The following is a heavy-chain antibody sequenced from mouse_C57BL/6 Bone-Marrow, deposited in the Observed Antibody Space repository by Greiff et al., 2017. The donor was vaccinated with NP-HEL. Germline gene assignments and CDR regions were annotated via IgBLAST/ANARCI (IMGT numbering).Heavy chain of an antibody. CDR1: GYTFTSYW. CDR2: IHPNSGTT. D-gene: IGHD2-1*01. Sequence: QVQLQQPGAELVKPGASVKLSCKASGYTFTSYWMHWVKQRTGQGLEWIGMIHPNSGTTNYNEKFKGKATLTVDKSSSTAYMQLSSLTSEDSAIYYCARFYCGICGQGTTLTVSS. J-gene: IGHJ2*01. CDR3: ARFYCGI. V-gene: IGHV1-64*01.